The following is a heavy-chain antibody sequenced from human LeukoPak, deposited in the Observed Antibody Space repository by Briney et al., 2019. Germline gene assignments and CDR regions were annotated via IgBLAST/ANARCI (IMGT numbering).Heavy chain of an antibody. CDR3: ARSPAYYYDSSGYYEHYYGMDV. J-gene: IGHJ6*02. V-gene: IGHV4-59*01. D-gene: IGHD3-22*01. CDR1: GGSISSYY. CDR2: IYYSGST. Sequence: PSETLSLTCTVSGGSISSYYWSWIRQPPGKGLEWIGYIYYSGSTNYNPSLKSRVTISVDTSKNQFSLKLSSVTAADTAVYYCARSPAYYYDSSGYYEHYYGMDVWGQGTTVTVSS.